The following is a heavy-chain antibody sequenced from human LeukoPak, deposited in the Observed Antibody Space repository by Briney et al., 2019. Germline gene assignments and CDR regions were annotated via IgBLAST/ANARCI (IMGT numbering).Heavy chain of an antibody. J-gene: IGHJ4*02. CDR1: GFTFTNYA. CDR2: VDGGGGGT. CDR3: AKQSAGSAAWYSLHYDF. Sequence: GGSLRLSCAASGFTFTNYAMTWVRQAPGRGLEWVSSVDGGGGGTYYADSVKGRFTISRDNSKDTLYLQMNGLRAEDTAVYFCAKQSAGSAAWYSLHYDFWGQGTLVTVSS. V-gene: IGHV3-23*01. D-gene: IGHD6-13*01.